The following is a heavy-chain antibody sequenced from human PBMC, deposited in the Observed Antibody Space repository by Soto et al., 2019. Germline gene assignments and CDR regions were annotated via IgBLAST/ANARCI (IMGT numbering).Heavy chain of an antibody. J-gene: IGHJ6*02. CDR2: IWYDGSNK. D-gene: IGHD6-13*01. V-gene: IGHV3-33*01. Sequence: SLRLSCAASGFTFSSYGMHWVRQAPGKGLEWVAVIWYDGSNKYYADSVKGRFTISRDNSKNTLYLQMNSLRAEDTAVYYCARGRSSEGPYYYYAMDVWGQGTTVTVSS. CDR1: GFTFSSYG. CDR3: ARGRSSEGPYYYYAMDV.